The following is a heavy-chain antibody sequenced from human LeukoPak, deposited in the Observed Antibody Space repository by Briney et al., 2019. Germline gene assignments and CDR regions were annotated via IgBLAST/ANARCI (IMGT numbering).Heavy chain of an antibody. D-gene: IGHD3-22*01. J-gene: IGHJ3*02. CDR1: GGTFSSYA. V-gene: IGHV1-69*13. Sequence: SVKVSCKASGGTFSSYAISWVRQAPGQGLEWMGGIIPIFGTANYAQKLQGRVTITADEPTSTAYMELSSLRSEDTAVYYCARDRFPEYYYDSSGYRAFDIWGQGTMVTVSS. CDR2: IIPIFGTA. CDR3: ARDRFPEYYYDSSGYRAFDI.